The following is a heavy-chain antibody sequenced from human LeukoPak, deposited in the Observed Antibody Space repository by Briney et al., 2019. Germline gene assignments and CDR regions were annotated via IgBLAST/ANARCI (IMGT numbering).Heavy chain of an antibody. J-gene: IGHJ2*01. CDR3: ARGTDGLRYFDL. Sequence: PSETLSLTCTVSGGSISTYYWSWIRQPPGKGMEWIGFIYYTGSTNYNPSLKSRVTISLDTSKNQFSLRLTSVTAADTAVYYCARGTDGLRYFDLWGRGALLTVSS. CDR1: GGSISTYY. V-gene: IGHV4-59*01. D-gene: IGHD5-24*01. CDR2: IYYTGST.